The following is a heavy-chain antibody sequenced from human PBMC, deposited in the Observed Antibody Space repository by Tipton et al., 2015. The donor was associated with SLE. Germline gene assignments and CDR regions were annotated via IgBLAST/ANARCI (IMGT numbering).Heavy chain of an antibody. V-gene: IGHV3-48*03. J-gene: IGHJ3*02. CDR3: AREQDDSDTFDI. D-gene: IGHD5-18*01. CDR1: GFIVDTYE. Sequence: SLRLSCTASGFIVDTYEMNWVRQAPGKGLEWLSYISISGNTIYYGDSVKGRFTGSRDNAKNSVYLQMNSLTAEDTAVYYCAREQDDSDTFDIWGQGTLVTVSS. CDR2: ISISGNTI.